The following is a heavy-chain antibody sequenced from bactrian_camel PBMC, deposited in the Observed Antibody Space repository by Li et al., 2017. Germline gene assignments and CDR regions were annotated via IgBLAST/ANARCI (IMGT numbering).Heavy chain of an antibody. CDR2: ISSDGST. CDR1: EYTFSGHC. J-gene: IGHJ4*01. V-gene: IGHV3S53*01. D-gene: IGHD2*01. Sequence: VQLVESGGRSVQSGGSLRLSCAASEYTFSGHCMGWYREAPGKECELVSTISSDGSTYYASSVKGRFTISQDNAKNTVYLQMNSLKPEDTAMYYCNIVPCHGADYWGQGTQVTVS. CDR3: NIVPCHGADY.